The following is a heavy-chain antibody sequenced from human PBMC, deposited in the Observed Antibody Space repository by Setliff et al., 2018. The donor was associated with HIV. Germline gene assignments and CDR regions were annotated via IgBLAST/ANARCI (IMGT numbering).Heavy chain of an antibody. D-gene: IGHD3-10*01. CDR3: ARSGSDYKWFDP. J-gene: IGHJ5*02. CDR2: IYYSGST. Sequence: TLSLTCTASGGSISSGGYYWSWIRQHPGKGLEWIGYIYYSGSTYYNPSLKSRVSISVDTSKNQFSLELSFVIAADTAVYYCARSGSDYKWFDPWGQGTLVTVSS. V-gene: IGHV4-31*03. CDR1: GGSISSGGYY.